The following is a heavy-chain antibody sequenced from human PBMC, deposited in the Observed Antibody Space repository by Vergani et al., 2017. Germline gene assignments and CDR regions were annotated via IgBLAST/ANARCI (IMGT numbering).Heavy chain of an antibody. CDR3: TSGYMVFDY. CDR1: GFTFGDDA. V-gene: IGHV3-49*03. J-gene: IGHJ4*02. CDR2: MRTKSQGETT. D-gene: IGHD6-13*01. Sequence: EVQLVESGGELVQPGRPLRLSCTASGFTFGDDAISWFRQAPGKGPEWVAFMRTKSQGETTEYAASVKGRFFISRDDSKSIAYLQMNSLKTEDTAVYYCTSGYMVFDYWGQGTLVTVSS.